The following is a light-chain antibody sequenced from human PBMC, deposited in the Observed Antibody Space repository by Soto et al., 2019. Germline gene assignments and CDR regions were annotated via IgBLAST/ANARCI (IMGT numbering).Light chain of an antibody. CDR1: QSVSSSY. CDR3: QQYGSSPRT. V-gene: IGKV3-20*01. CDR2: GAS. Sequence: EIVLTQSPGTMSLSPGERATLSCRASQSVSSSYLAWYQQKPGQAPRLLIYGASSRATGIPDWFSGRWSGTGSTLTSSRLEHEDFAVYYCQQYGSSPRTFGQGTKVEIK. J-gene: IGKJ1*01.